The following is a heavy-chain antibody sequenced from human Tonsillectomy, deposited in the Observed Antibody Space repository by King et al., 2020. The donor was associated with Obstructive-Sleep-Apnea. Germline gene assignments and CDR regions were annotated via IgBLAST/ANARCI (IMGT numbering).Heavy chain of an antibody. J-gene: IGHJ2*01. CDR3: ARGMAVAGTAWYFDL. V-gene: IGHV4-59*01. Sequence: QLQESGPGLVKPSETLSLTCTVSGGSISSYYWSWIRQPPGKGLECIGYIYYSGSTNYNPSLKSRVTISVDTSKNQFSLELSSVAAADTAVYYCARGMAVAGTAWYFDLWGRGTLVTVSS. CDR1: GGSISSYY. CDR2: IYYSGST. D-gene: IGHD6-19*01.